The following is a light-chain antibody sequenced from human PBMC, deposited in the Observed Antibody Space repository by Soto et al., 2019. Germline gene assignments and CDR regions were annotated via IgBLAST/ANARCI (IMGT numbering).Light chain of an antibody. CDR2: DAS. Sequence: DIQMTQSPSTLSASVGDRVTITCRASQSISSWLAWYQQKPRKAPKLLIYDASSLESGVPSRFSGSGSGTEFTLTISSLQPDDFAPYYYQQYDTYPWTFGQGTKVEIK. CDR1: QSISSW. V-gene: IGKV1-5*01. J-gene: IGKJ1*01. CDR3: QQYDTYPWT.